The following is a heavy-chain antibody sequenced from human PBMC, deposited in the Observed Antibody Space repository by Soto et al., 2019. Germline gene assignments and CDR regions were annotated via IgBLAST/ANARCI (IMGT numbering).Heavy chain of an antibody. CDR1: GFTFSSYE. CDR2: ISSSGSTI. J-gene: IGHJ4*02. D-gene: IGHD2-8*01. CDR3: ARGCCTNGVCYAGYGDY. Sequence: EVQLVESGGGLVQPGGSLRLSCAASGFTFSSYEMNWVRQSPGKGLEWVSYISSSGSTIYYADSVKGRFTIYRDNAKDSLYLQMNRLRAEDTAVYYCARGCCTNGVCYAGYGDYWGQGTLVTVSS. V-gene: IGHV3-48*03.